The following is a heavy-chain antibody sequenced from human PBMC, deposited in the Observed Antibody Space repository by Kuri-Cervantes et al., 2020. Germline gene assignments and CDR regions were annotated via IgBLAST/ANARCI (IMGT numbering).Heavy chain of an antibody. CDR3: ARGPILTGYYFHYYYMDV. Sequence: SETLSLTCTVSGGSISSYYWSWIRQPPGKGLEWIGEINHSGSTNYNPSLKSRVTISVDTSKNQFSLKLSSVTAADTAVYYCARGPILTGYYFHYYYMDVWGKGTTVTVSS. CDR2: INHSGST. J-gene: IGHJ6*03. D-gene: IGHD3-9*01. V-gene: IGHV4-34*01. CDR1: GGSISSYY.